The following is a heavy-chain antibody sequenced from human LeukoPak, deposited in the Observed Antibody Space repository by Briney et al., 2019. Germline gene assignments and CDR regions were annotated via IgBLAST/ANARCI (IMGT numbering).Heavy chain of an antibody. D-gene: IGHD3-3*01. CDR1: GLSFRRDW. V-gene: IGHV3-74*01. CDR2: ISKDGTST. CDR3: TSGEVWYY. J-gene: IGHJ4*02. Sequence: GGSLRLSCTVSGLSFRRDWIYWVRQGPGKGLVYVSRISKDGTSTDYADSVKGRFTISRDNAKDTVYLQMTGLRADDTAMYYCTSGEVWYYWGQGTLVTVSS.